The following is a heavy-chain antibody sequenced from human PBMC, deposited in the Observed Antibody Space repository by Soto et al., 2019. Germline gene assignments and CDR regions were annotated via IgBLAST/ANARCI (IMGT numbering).Heavy chain of an antibody. D-gene: IGHD5-18*01. J-gene: IGHJ4*02. V-gene: IGHV3-74*01. Sequence: GGSLRLSCAASGFTLSSYWMHWVRQAPGKGLVWVARINSDGSSTNYADSVKGRFTISRDNAKNTLFLQMNSLRTEDTAVYYCAVDTAMVRGFDHWGQGTLVTVSS. CDR3: AVDTAMVRGFDH. CDR1: GFTLSSYW. CDR2: INSDGSST.